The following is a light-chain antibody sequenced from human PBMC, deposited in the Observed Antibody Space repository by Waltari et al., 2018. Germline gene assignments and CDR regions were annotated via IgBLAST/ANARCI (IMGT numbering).Light chain of an antibody. CDR3: SSYSSISALDV. CDR1: SSDIGGYNY. V-gene: IGLV2-14*03. J-gene: IGLJ1*01. Sequence: QTALTQPASVSGSPGQSITISCTATSSDIGGYNYVSWYLPRPRKAPKLMIYDVSNRPSGVSHRFSGSKSGDTASLSISGLQAEDEADYYCSSYSSISALDVFGTGTKVTVL. CDR2: DVS.